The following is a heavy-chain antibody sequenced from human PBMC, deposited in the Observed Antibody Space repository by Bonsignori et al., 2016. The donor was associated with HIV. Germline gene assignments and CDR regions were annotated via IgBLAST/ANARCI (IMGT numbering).Heavy chain of an antibody. V-gene: IGHV3-9*01. J-gene: IGHJ3*02. CDR1: GFTFNEYA. D-gene: IGHD2-15*01. CDR3: AKDTGYCSGTKCSFGGIHM. CDR2: ISWDSVYI. Sequence: GGSLRLSCAASGFTFNEYAMYWVRQGPGKGLEWVAGISWDSVYIGYGDSVKGRFIVSRDNSKTSLYLEMNSLRVEDTALYYCAKDTGYCSGTKCSFGGIHMWGQGTMVTVSS.